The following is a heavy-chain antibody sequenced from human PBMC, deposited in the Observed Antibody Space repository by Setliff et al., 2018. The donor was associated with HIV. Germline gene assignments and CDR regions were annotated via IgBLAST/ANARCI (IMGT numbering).Heavy chain of an antibody. CDR1: GGPLSGHY. J-gene: IGHJ5*02. CDR2: TSHSGKT. Sequence: ETLSLTCAVYGGPLSGHYWSWIRQPPGQGLEWIGETSHSGKTNYNPSLKSRVTISVDTSKNQFSLKLTSVTAADTAVYYCVTSSSWSSRLNLWGPGMLVTVSS. V-gene: IGHV4-34*01. D-gene: IGHD2-2*01. CDR3: VTSSSWSSRLNL.